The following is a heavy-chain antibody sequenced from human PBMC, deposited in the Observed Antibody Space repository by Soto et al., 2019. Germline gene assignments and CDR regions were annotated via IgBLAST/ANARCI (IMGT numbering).Heavy chain of an antibody. CDR1: GFTFSSYA. CDR2: ISGSGDST. J-gene: IGHJ4*02. CDR3: AKDRRGSSTWSDY. Sequence: PGGSLRLSCAASGFTFSSYAMSWVRQTPGKGLEWVSAISGSGDSTDYADSVKGRFAISRDNSKNTLFLQMNSLRAEDTAVYYCAKDRRGSSTWSDYWGQGTLVTVS. V-gene: IGHV3-23*01. D-gene: IGHD6-13*01.